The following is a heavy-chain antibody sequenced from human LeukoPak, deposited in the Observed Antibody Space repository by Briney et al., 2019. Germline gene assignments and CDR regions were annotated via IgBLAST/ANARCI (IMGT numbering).Heavy chain of an antibody. J-gene: IGHJ5*02. CDR2: IYPGDSDT. Sequence: GESLKISCKGSGYSFSTYWIGWVRQMPGKGLEWMGIIYPGDSDTRYSPSFQGQVTISADKSISTAYLQWSSLKASDTAMYYCARPSSNYGVDPWGQGTLVTVSS. V-gene: IGHV5-51*01. CDR3: ARPSSNYGVDP. CDR1: GYSFSTYW. D-gene: IGHD4-17*01.